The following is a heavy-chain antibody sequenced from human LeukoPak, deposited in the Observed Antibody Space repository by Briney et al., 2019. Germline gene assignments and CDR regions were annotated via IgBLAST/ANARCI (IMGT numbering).Heavy chain of an antibody. J-gene: IGHJ5*02. CDR2: INHSGST. Sequence: SETLSLTCAVYGGSFSGYYWSWIRQPPGKGLEWIGEINHSGSTNYNPSLKSRVTISVDTSKNQFSLKLSSVTAADTAVYYCVRGRGIVVVPAALYNWFDPWGQGTLVTVSS. V-gene: IGHV4-34*01. D-gene: IGHD2-2*01. CDR3: VRGRGIVVVPAALYNWFDP. CDR1: GGSFSGYY.